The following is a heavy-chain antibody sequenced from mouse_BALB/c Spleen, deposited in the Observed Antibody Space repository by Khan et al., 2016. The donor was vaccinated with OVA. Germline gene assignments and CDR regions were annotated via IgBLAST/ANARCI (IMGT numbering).Heavy chain of an antibody. CDR2: INPNNDDT. J-gene: IGHJ4*01. Sequence: VQLKESGPELVKPGASVKMSCKASGYTFTTYVIHWVKQKPGQGLEWIGYINPNNDDTKYNEKFKDKATLTSDKSSTTAYMEFSSLTSEDSAVYYCARGMGLLRGALDFWGQGTSVTVSS. V-gene: IGHV1S136*01. CDR3: ARGMGLLRGALDF. D-gene: IGHD2-3*01. CDR1: GYTFTTYV.